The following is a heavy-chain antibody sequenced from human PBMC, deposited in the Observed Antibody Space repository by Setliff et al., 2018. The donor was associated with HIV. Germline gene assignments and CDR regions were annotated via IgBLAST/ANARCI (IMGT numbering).Heavy chain of an antibody. CDR1: GGSFSGYY. Sequence: SETLSLTCAVYGGSFSGYYWSWIRQPPGKGLEWIGEINHSGSTNYNPSLKSRVTISVDTSKNQFSLKLSSVTAADTAVYYCARGIAAAGGYFDYWGPGTLVTVS. CDR3: ARGIAAAGGYFDY. V-gene: IGHV4-34*01. J-gene: IGHJ4*02. CDR2: INHSGST. D-gene: IGHD6-13*01.